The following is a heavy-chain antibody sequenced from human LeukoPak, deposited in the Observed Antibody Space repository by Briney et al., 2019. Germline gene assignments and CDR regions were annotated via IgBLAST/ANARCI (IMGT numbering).Heavy chain of an antibody. D-gene: IGHD2/OR15-2a*01. CDR2: INTIGTTI. J-gene: IGHJ3*01. CDR3: ARGDFGRYAFDF. Sequence: PGGSLRLSCAASGFTFSNYYMSWIRQAPGKGLEWVSYINTIGTTIYYAASLTGLFTISRDNAKNSLSLQMDSLRAEDTAVYYCARGDFGRYAFDFWGQGTMVTVSS. CDR1: GFTFSNYY. V-gene: IGHV3-11*01.